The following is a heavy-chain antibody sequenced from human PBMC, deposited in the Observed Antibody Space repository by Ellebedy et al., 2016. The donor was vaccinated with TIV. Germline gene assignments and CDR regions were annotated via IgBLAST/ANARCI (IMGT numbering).Heavy chain of an antibody. CDR2: ISSSSSMI. J-gene: IGHJ3*02. CDR3: VRGLPAAGTVAFDI. V-gene: IGHV3-11*04. D-gene: IGHD6-13*01. Sequence: PGGSLRLSCAASGFTLSDYYMSWIRQPPGTGLEWVSYISSSSSMIYYEDSVKGRFTISRDNAKNSLYLQMNSLRAEDTAVYYCVRGLPAAGTVAFDIWGQGTMVAVSS. CDR1: GFTLSDYY.